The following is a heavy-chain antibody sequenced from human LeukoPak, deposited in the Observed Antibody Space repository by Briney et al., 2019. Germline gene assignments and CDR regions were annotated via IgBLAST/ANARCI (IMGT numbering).Heavy chain of an antibody. V-gene: IGHV4-59*01. D-gene: IGHD6-19*01. CDR1: GGSISSYY. CDR3: ARDRRPRSSGFDY. J-gene: IGHJ4*02. Sequence: SETLSLTCTVSGGSISSYYWSWTRQPPGKGLEWIGYIYYSGSTNYNPSLKSRVTISVDTSKNQFSLKLSSVTAADTAVYYCARDRRPRSSGFDYWGQGTLVTVSS. CDR2: IYYSGST.